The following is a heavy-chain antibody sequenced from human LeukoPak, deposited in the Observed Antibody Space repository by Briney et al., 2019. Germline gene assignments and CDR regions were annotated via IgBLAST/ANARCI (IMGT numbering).Heavy chain of an antibody. CDR2: IYYSGST. Sequence: PSETLSLTCTVSGGPISSYYWSWIRQPPGKGLEWIGYIYYSGSTNYSPSLKSRVSISVDTSKNQFSLKLSSVTAADTAVYYCARYRNEALFAFDIWGQGTMVTVSS. D-gene: IGHD1-14*01. V-gene: IGHV4-59*01. CDR3: ARYRNEALFAFDI. CDR1: GGPISSYY. J-gene: IGHJ3*02.